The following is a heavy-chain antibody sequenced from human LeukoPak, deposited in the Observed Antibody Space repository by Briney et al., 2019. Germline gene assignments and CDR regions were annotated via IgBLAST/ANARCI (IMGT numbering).Heavy chain of an antibody. J-gene: IGHJ4*02. CDR1: GFTFSSYS. CDR3: ARDSVSGSYHFDY. D-gene: IGHD1-26*01. Sequence: GGSLRLSCAASGFTFSSYSMNWVRQAPGKGLEWVSSISSSSSYIYYADSVKGRFTISRDNAKNPPYLQMNSLRAEDTAVYYCARDSVSGSYHFDYWGQGTLVTVSS. V-gene: IGHV3-21*01. CDR2: ISSSSSYI.